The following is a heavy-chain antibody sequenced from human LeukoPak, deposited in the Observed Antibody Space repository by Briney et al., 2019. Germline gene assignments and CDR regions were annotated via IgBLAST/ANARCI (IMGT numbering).Heavy chain of an antibody. Sequence: GGSLRLSCAASGFTFSSYSMNWVRQAPGKGLEWVSYISSSSSTIYYADSVKGRFTISRDNAKNSLYLQMNSLRAEDTAVYYCAVAKVGARGGFDYWGQGTLVTVSS. CDR2: ISSSSSTI. J-gene: IGHJ4*02. V-gene: IGHV3-48*04. CDR3: AVAKVGARGGFDY. D-gene: IGHD1-26*01. CDR1: GFTFSSYS.